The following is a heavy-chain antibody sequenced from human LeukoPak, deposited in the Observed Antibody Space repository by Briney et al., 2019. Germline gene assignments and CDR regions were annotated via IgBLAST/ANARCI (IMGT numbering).Heavy chain of an antibody. CDR1: GYSISSCYY. V-gene: IGHV4-38-2*01. D-gene: IGHD2-15*01. CDR3: ARILGAYCNGGSCPDAFNI. J-gene: IGHJ3*02. Sequence: SETLSLTCAVSGYSISSCYYWGWVRQHPGKGRELIGSIYHSGRSSYNPSLKSRVTISVDTSKNQFSLRLSSVTAADTAVYYCARILGAYCNGGSCPDAFNIWGQGTKATVSS. CDR2: IYHSGRS.